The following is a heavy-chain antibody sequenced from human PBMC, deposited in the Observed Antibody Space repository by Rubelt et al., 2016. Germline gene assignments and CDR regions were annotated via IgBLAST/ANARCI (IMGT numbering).Heavy chain of an antibody. Sequence: SVKGRFTISRDNSKNTLYLQMNSLRAEDTAVYYCAKLGAHYVIVTGYYPYYYYYYMDVWGKGTTVTVSS. CDR3: AKLGAHYVIVTGYYPYYYYYYMDV. D-gene: IGHD3-9*01. V-gene: IGHV3-30*02. J-gene: IGHJ6*03.